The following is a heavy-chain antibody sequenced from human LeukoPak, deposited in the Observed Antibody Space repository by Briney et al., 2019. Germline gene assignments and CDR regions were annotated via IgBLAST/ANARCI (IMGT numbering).Heavy chain of an antibody. CDR3: VRGGLYHYSGTSGDY. J-gene: IGHJ4*02. Sequence: GGSLRLSCAASGFTFNTYWMTWVRQAPGKGLEWVANVNQGGSGTYYVDSVKGRFIISRDNAKNSMYLQMNSLRAEDTAVYYCVRGGLYHYSGTSGDYWGQGTLVTVSS. D-gene: IGHD1-26*01. CDR2: VNQGGSGT. CDR1: GFTFNTYW. V-gene: IGHV3-7*01.